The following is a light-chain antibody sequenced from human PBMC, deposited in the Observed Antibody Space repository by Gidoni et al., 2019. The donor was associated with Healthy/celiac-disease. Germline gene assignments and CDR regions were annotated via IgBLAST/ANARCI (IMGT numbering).Light chain of an antibody. CDR1: QSVSSN. V-gene: IGKV3-15*01. J-gene: IGKJ5*01. Sequence: PATLSVSPGERATLSCRASQSVSSNLAWYKQKPGQAPRRLIYGASTRATGIPARFSGSGFGKEFPLTISSLQSEDFAVYYCKQYNNWPPITFGQGTRLEIK. CDR3: KQYNNWPPIT. CDR2: GAS.